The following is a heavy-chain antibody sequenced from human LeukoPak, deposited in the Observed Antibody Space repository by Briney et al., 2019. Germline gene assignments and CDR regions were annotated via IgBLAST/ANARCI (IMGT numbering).Heavy chain of an antibody. J-gene: IGHJ6*03. D-gene: IGHD3-10*01. V-gene: IGHV3-30*02. CDR3: AKVGKYYYGSGSYLPHYMDV. CDR1: GFTFSSYG. CDR2: IRYDGSNK. Sequence: GGSLRLSCAASGFTFSSYGMHWVRQAPGKGLEWVAFIRYDGSNKYYADSVKGRFTISRDNSKNTLYLQMNSLRAEDTAVYYCAKVGKYYYGSGSYLPHYMDVWGKGTTVTVSS.